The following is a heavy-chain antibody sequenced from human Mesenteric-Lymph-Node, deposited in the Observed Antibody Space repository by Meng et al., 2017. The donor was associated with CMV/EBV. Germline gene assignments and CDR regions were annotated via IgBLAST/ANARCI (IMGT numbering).Heavy chain of an antibody. CDR1: GGSISSGGYY. Sequence: SETLSLTCTVSGGSISSGGYYWSWMRQHPGKGLEWIGFVSYSADTHYNPSLKSRLTISVDTSKNQFSLNLTSVTAADTAVYFCARAHGDHWGQGTLVTVSS. CDR3: ARAHGDH. CDR2: VSYSADT. V-gene: IGHV4-31*03. J-gene: IGHJ4*02.